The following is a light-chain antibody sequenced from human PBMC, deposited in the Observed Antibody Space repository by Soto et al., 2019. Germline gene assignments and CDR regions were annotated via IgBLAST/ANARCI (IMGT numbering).Light chain of an antibody. CDR2: EVS. J-gene: IGLJ1*01. V-gene: IGLV2-8*01. CDR3: TSYAGTYSFFYV. CDR1: SSDVGAYNY. Sequence: QSALTQPHSASGSPGQSVTISCTGTSSDVGAYNYVSWYQQLPGKAPKLIIYEVSKRPSGVPDRFSGSKSGNTASLTVSGLQAEDEADYYCTSYAGTYSFFYVFGTGTKVTVL.